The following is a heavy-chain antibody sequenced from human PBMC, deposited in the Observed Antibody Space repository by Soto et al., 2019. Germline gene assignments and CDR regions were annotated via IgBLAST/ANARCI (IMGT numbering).Heavy chain of an antibody. D-gene: IGHD1-26*01. V-gene: IGHV1-2*02. Sequence: QVQLVQSGAEVKKPGASVKVSCKASGYTFTGYYMHWVRQAPGQGLEWMGWINPNSGGTNYAQKFQGRVTITADESTSTAYMELSSLRSEDTAVYYCARDGGSYSAFDIWGQGTMVTVSS. J-gene: IGHJ3*02. CDR2: INPNSGGT. CDR1: GYTFTGYY. CDR3: ARDGGSYSAFDI.